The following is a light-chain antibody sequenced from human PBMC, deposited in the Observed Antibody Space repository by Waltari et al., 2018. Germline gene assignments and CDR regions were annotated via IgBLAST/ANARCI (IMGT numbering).Light chain of an antibody. Sequence: DIVMIQSPSSLSASVGDKVTITCRASQIISNYLHWYQQKPGEAPKLLMYEASTLESGVPSRFSSVRSGTDFTLTINSLQPDDVATYDCQQSYNYPRSFSQGTKLE. CDR1: QIISNY. CDR2: EAS. J-gene: IGKJ2*03. CDR3: QQSYNYPRS. V-gene: IGKV1-39*01.